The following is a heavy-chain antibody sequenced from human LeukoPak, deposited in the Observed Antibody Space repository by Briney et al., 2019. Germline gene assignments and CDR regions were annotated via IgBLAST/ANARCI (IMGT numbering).Heavy chain of an antibody. CDR1: YX. CDR2: ISGSSGGNT. V-gene: IGHV3-23*01. J-gene: IGHJ4*02. CDR3: AKGLGTSSWYYFDY. D-gene: IGHD6-13*01. Sequence: YXXSWVXXAPGMGLEWVSAISGSSGGNTYYADSVKGRFTISRDNSKNTLYLQANSLRAEDTAVYYCAKGLGTSSWYYFDYWGQGTLVTVSS.